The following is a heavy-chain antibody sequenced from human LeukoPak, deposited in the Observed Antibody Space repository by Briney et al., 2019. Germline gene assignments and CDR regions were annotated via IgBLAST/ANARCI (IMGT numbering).Heavy chain of an antibody. CDR3: ARDSRRELLHAFDI. J-gene: IGHJ3*02. D-gene: IGHD1-26*01. V-gene: IGHV4-59*01. CDR1: GGSISTYY. Sequence: SETLSLTCTVSGGSISTYYWSWIRQPPGKGLEWIAYIDYSASTNYNPSLKSRVTISVDTTKNQFSLKLSSVTAADTAVYYCARDSRRELLHAFDIWGQGTMVTVSS. CDR2: IDYSAST.